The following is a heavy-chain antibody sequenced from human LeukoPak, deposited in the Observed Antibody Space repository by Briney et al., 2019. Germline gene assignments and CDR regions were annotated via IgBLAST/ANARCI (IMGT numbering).Heavy chain of an antibody. CDR3: ARDWVVGATTDWFDP. CDR1: GYTFTGYY. Sequence: ASVKVSCKASGYTFTGYYVHWVRQAPGQGLEWMGWINPNSGGTNYAQKFQGRVTMTRDTSISTAYMGLSRLRSDDTAVYYCARDWVVGATTDWFDPWGQGTLVTVSS. V-gene: IGHV1-2*02. CDR2: INPNSGGT. J-gene: IGHJ5*02. D-gene: IGHD1-26*01.